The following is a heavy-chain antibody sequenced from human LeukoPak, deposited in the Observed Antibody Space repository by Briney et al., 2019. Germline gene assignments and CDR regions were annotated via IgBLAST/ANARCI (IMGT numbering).Heavy chain of an antibody. Sequence: GGSLRPSCAASGFTFSSYAMSWVRQAPGKGLEWVSAISGSGGSTYYADSVKGRFTISRDNSKNTLYLQMNSLRAEDTAVYYCAKEQDYYGSGSYYLYWGQGTLVTVSS. J-gene: IGHJ4*02. CDR3: AKEQDYYGSGSYYLY. CDR1: GFTFSSYA. D-gene: IGHD3-10*01. V-gene: IGHV3-23*01. CDR2: ISGSGGST.